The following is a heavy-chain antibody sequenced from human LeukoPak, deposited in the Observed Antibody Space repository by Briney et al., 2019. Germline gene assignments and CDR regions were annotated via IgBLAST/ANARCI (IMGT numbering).Heavy chain of an antibody. D-gene: IGHD3-10*01. Sequence: SETLSLTCSVSGGSVSSGSYYWSWIRQPPGKGLEWIGDIYYSGSTNYNPSLKSRVTISVDTSKNQFSLKLSSVTAADTAVYYCARGRRVRYFDYWGQGTLVTVSS. CDR1: GGSVSSGSYY. CDR3: ARGRRVRYFDY. V-gene: IGHV4-61*01. CDR2: IYYSGST. J-gene: IGHJ4*02.